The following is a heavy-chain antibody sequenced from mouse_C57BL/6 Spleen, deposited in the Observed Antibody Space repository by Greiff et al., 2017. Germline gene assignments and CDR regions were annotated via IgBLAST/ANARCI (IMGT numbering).Heavy chain of an antibody. Sequence: QVQLQQSGAELVRPGASVTLSCKASGYTFTDYEMHWVKQTPVHGLEWIGAIDPETGGTAYNQKFKGKAILTADKSSSTAYMELRSLTSEDSAVYYCTRAPPGTVFDYWGQGTTLTVSS. D-gene: IGHD4-1*01. J-gene: IGHJ2*01. CDR1: GYTFTDYE. V-gene: IGHV1-15*01. CDR3: TRAPPGTVFDY. CDR2: IDPETGGT.